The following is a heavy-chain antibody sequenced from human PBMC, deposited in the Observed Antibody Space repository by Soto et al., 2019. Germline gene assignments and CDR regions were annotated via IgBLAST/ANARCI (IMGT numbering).Heavy chain of an antibody. V-gene: IGHV4-38-2*02. J-gene: IGHJ4*02. D-gene: IGHD4-4*01. Sequence: SETLSLTCTVSGYSIINGYYWAWIRQSPGKGLEWIGSVYQTVSTYYNPSLESRVTILVDIAKNHFSLRLSSVTAADTAVYFCAREKGHSNPFDFWGPGMLVTVSS. CDR3: AREKGHSNPFDF. CDR2: VYQTVST. CDR1: GYSIINGYY.